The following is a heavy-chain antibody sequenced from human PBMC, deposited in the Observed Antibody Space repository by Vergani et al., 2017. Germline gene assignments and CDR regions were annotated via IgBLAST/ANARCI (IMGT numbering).Heavy chain of an antibody. V-gene: IGHV4-59*01. CDR2: IYYSGST. Sequence: QVQLQESGPGLVKPSETLSLTCIVSGCSISSYYWSWIRQPPGKGLEWIGYIYYSGSTNYSPSLKSRVTISVDTSKNQFSLKLSSVTAADTAVYYCARDQGSGSYRDAFDIWGQGTMVTVSS. J-gene: IGHJ3*02. D-gene: IGHD1-26*01. CDR3: ARDQGSGSYRDAFDI. CDR1: GCSISSYY.